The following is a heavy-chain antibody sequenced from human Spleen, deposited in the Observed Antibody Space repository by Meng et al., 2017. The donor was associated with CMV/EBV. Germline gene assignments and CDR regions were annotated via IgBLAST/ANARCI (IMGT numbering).Heavy chain of an antibody. CDR1: EFTFSGYW. CDR3: ARDNHGFGELREDV. J-gene: IGHJ6*02. Sequence: GGSLRLSCAASEFTFSGYWMSWVRQAPGQGLEWVAKIKQDGGETYYVDSVKGRFTISRDNAKNSLYLQMNSLRVKDTAVYYCARDNHGFGELREDVWGQGTTVTVSS. V-gene: IGHV3-7*01. CDR2: IKQDGGET. D-gene: IGHD3-10*01.